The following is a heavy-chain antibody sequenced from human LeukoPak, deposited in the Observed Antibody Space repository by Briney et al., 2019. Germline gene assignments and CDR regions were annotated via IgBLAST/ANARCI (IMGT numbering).Heavy chain of an antibody. CDR3: ARARTRYSGSYGGAFDI. CDR2: IRYDGSNK. CDR1: GFTFSSYG. D-gene: IGHD1-26*01. Sequence: PGGSLRLSCAASGFTFSSYGMHWVRQAPGKGLEWVAFIRYDGSNKYYADSVKGRFTISRDNSKNTLYLQMNSLRAEDTAVYYCARARTRYSGSYGGAFDIWGQGTMVTVSS. V-gene: IGHV3-30*02. J-gene: IGHJ3*02.